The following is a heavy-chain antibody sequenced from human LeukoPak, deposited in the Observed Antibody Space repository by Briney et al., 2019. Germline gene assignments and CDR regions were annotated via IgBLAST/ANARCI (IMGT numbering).Heavy chain of an antibody. CDR2: IKQDGSEK. CDR3: ARDLRTYYPRHFDS. Sequence: GGSLRLSCAASGFTFSSYWMSWVRQAPGKGLEWVANIKQDGSEKYYVDSMKGRITISRDNAKNSLYLQLNDLRAEDTAVYYCARDLRTYYPRHFDSWGQGTLVTVSS. V-gene: IGHV3-7*04. CDR1: GFTFSSYW. D-gene: IGHD3-22*01. J-gene: IGHJ4*02.